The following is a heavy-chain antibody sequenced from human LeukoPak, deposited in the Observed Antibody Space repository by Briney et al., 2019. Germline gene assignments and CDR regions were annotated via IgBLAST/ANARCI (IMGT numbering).Heavy chain of an antibody. CDR2: ISSDGSIK. CDR1: KFTFSHYG. V-gene: IGHV3-30*03. J-gene: IGHJ3*01. Sequence: GGSLRLSCTASKFTFSHYGMQWVRQAPGKGLEWVAVISSDGSIKVYADSVKGRFTLSRDNSINTVDLQMNSLRAEDTAVYYCATVDDLDAFGDWGQGTMVTVSS. D-gene: IGHD2-2*03. CDR3: ATVDDLDAFGD.